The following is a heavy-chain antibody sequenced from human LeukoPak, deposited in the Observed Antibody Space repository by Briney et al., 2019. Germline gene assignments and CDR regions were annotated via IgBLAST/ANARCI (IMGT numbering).Heavy chain of an antibody. J-gene: IGHJ4*02. CDR3: ARVFIGDYGDYQFDY. CDR1: GFTFSSYW. D-gene: IGHD4-17*01. CDR2: INSDGSST. V-gene: IGHV3-74*01. Sequence: PGGSLRLSCAASGFTFSSYWMHWVRQAPGKGLVWVSRINSDGSSTNYADSVKGRFTISRDNAKNSLYLQMNSLRAEDTAVYYCARVFIGDYGDYQFDYWGQGTLVTVSS.